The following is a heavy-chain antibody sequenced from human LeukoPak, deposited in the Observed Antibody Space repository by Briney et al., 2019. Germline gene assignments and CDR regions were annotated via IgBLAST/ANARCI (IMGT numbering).Heavy chain of an antibody. V-gene: IGHV4-39*07. CDR2: IHHSGNT. CDR1: GDSISSSGYY. CDR3: AIYCTSTTCILRGFDY. Sequence: SETLSLTCSVSGDSISSSGYYWDWNRQPPGKGLEWIGSIHHSGNTNYNPSLKSRVTISVDTSKNQFSLKLSSVTAVDTAVYYCAIYCTSTTCILRGFDYWGQGTLVTVSS. J-gene: IGHJ4*02. D-gene: IGHD2-2*01.